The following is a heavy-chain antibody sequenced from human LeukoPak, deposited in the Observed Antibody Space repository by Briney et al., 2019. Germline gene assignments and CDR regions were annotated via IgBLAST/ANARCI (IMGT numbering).Heavy chain of an antibody. Sequence: GGSLRLSCAASGFTFSDHYMDWVRQAPGKGLEWVGRTRKKANSYTREYAASVKGRFTISRDDSKNSLYLQMNSLRAEDTAVYYCAKVPADPSEPLPPHASDIWGQGTMVTVSS. CDR1: GFTFSDHY. CDR2: TRKKANSYTR. V-gene: IGHV3-72*01. CDR3: AKVPADPSEPLPPHASDI. D-gene: IGHD2-2*01. J-gene: IGHJ3*02.